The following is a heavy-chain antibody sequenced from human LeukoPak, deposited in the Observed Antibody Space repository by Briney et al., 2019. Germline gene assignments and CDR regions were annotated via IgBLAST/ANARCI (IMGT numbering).Heavy chain of an antibody. CDR3: ARTALYRLGYNWFDP. CDR1: GGSISSYY. D-gene: IGHD4-11*01. J-gene: IGHJ5*02. Sequence: SETLSLTCTVSGGSISSYYWRWIRQPPGKGLEWIGRIYTSGSTNYNLSLTSRVTRSVDRYNNQISLSLGSVTAASTAVYYCARTALYRLGYNWFDPWGQGTLVTVSS. CDR2: IYTSGST. V-gene: IGHV4-4*07.